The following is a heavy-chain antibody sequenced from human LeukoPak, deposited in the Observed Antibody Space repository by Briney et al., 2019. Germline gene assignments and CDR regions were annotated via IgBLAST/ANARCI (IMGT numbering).Heavy chain of an antibody. Sequence: GASVKVSCKASGGTFSSYAISWVRQAPGQGLEWMGGIIPIFGTANYAQKFQGRVTITADESTSTAYMELSSLRSEDTAVYYCAKNSWQQLGRFDYWGQGTLVTVSS. J-gene: IGHJ4*02. CDR2: IIPIFGTA. D-gene: IGHD6-13*01. CDR1: GGTFSSYA. V-gene: IGHV1-69*13. CDR3: AKNSWQQLGRFDY.